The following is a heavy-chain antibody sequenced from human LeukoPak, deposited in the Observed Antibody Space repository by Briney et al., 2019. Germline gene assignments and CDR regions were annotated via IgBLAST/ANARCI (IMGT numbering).Heavy chain of an antibody. CDR3: ARDSGGRDAFDI. CDR2: IYYNGST. CDR1: GGSISSYY. D-gene: IGHD3-10*01. J-gene: IGHJ3*02. Sequence: PSETLSLTCTVSGGSISSYYWSWIRQPPGKGLEWIGYIYYNGSTNYNPSLKSRVTISVDTSKNQFSLKLSSVTAADTAVYYCARDSGGRDAFDIWGQGTMVTVSS. V-gene: IGHV4-59*01.